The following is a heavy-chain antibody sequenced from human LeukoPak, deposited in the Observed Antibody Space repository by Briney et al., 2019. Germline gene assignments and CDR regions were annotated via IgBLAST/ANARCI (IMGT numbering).Heavy chain of an antibody. J-gene: IGHJ4*02. Sequence: PSETLSLTCTVSGGSITSSSHYWGWIRQPPGMGLEWVGSVHYTGNTYYNSSLSSRITISVDTSSNQSSLRLNSVTAADTALYYCARHDPFQYWGQGALVTVSS. CDR2: VHYTGNT. V-gene: IGHV4-39*01. CDR3: ARHDPFQY. CDR1: GGSITSSSHY.